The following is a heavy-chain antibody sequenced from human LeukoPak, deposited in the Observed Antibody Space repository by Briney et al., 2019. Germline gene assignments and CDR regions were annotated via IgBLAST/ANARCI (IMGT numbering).Heavy chain of an antibody. Sequence: PGGSLRLSCAASGFTFSSYWMSWVRQAPGKGLEWVANIKQDGSEKYYVDSVKGRFTISRDNAKNSLYLQMNSLRAEDTAVYYCAREDTAMVTSYYFDYWGQGTLVTVSS. CDR3: AREDTAMVTSYYFDY. CDR1: GFTFSSYW. J-gene: IGHJ4*02. V-gene: IGHV3-7*01. D-gene: IGHD5-18*01. CDR2: IKQDGSEK.